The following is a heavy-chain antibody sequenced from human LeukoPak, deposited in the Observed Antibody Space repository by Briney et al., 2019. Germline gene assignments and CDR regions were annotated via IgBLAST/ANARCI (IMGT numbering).Heavy chain of an antibody. Sequence: ASVKVSCKASGYTFTSYYMHWVRQAPGQGLEWMGIINPSGGSTSYAQKFQGRVTMTRDTSTSTVYMELSSLRSEDTAVYYCARIPIAAGSPNYYYYGMDVWGQGTTVTVSS. J-gene: IGHJ6*02. CDR2: INPSGGST. V-gene: IGHV1-46*01. D-gene: IGHD6-13*01. CDR3: ARIPIAAGSPNYYYYGMDV. CDR1: GYTFTSYY.